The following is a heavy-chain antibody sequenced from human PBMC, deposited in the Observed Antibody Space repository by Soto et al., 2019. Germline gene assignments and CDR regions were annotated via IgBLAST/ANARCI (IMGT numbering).Heavy chain of an antibody. CDR2: MNPNSGNT. Sequence: ASVKVSCKASGYTFTSYDINWVRQATGQGLEWVGWMNPNSGNTGYAQKFQGRVTMTRNTSISTAYMELSSLRSEDTAMYYCARQIYDSDTGPNFQYYLDSWGKGTPVTVSS. CDR3: ARQIYDSDTGPNFQYYLDS. V-gene: IGHV1-8*01. D-gene: IGHD3-22*01. J-gene: IGHJ4*02. CDR1: GYTFTSYD.